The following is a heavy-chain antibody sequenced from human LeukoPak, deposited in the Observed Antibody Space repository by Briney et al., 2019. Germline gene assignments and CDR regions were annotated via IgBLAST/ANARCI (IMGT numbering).Heavy chain of an antibody. Sequence: GGSLRLSCAASGFTFDDYGMSWVRQAPGKGLEWVAVVSYDGSNKYYADSVKGRFTISRDNSKNTLYLQMNSLRAEDTAVYYCARDLYSYGPGHCMDVWGKGTTVTVSS. V-gene: IGHV3-30*03. CDR1: GFTFDDYG. D-gene: IGHD5-18*01. J-gene: IGHJ6*03. CDR3: ARDLYSYGPGHCMDV. CDR2: VSYDGSNK.